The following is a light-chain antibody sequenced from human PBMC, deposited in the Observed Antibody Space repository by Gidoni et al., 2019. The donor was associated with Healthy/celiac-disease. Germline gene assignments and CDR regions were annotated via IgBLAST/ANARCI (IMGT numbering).Light chain of an antibody. V-gene: IGKV2-28*01. Sequence: DIVMTQSPLSLPVTPGEPASISCSSSQSLLHSNGYNYLDWYLQKPGQSPQLLICLGSNRASGVPHRFSGSGSGTDFTLKISRVEAADVGVYYCMQALQTPPWTFGRGTKVEIK. CDR1: QSLLHSNGYNY. J-gene: IGKJ1*01. CDR3: MQALQTPPWT. CDR2: LGS.